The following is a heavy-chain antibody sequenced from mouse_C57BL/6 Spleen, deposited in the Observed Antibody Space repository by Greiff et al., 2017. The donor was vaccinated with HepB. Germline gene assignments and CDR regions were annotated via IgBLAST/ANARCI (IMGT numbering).Heavy chain of an antibody. J-gene: IGHJ2*01. D-gene: IGHD1-1*01. V-gene: IGHV1-52*01. CDR2: IDPSDSET. CDR1: GYTFTSYW. CDR3: ARDYYGSSLGY. Sequence: QVQLKQPGAELVRPGSSVKLSCKASGYTFTSYWMHWVKQRPIQGLEWIGNIDPSDSETHYNQKFKDKATLTVDKSSSTAYMQLSSLTSEDSAVYYCARDYYGSSLGYWGQGTTLTVSS.